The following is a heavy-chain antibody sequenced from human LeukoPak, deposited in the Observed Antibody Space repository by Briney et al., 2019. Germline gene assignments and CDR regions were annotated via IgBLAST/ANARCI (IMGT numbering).Heavy chain of an antibody. D-gene: IGHD3-10*01. Sequence: SETLSLTCTVSGGSLSSSRYFWAWIRQPPGKGLDWIGSIYNSGTTYYIASLKSRVTMSLDRSKNQFSLRLNSVTAADTAMYYCVRGYGYYFGQFDPWGQGTQVTVSS. CDR3: VRGYGYYFGQFDP. V-gene: IGHV4-39*07. J-gene: IGHJ5*02. CDR1: GGSLSSSRYF. CDR2: IYNSGTT.